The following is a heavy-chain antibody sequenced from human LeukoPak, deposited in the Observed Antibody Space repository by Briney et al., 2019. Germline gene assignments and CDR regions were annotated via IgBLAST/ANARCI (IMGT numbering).Heavy chain of an antibody. CDR2: INPSDDST. V-gene: IGHV1-46*01. CDR3: ARDLGVVVPNDAFDI. D-gene: IGHD2-2*01. J-gene: IGHJ3*02. CDR1: GYTFTSYY. Sequence: ASVKVSCKASGYTFTSYYMHWVRQAPGQGLEWMGIINPSDDSTSYAQKFQGRVTMTRDTSTSTVYMELSSLRSEDTAVYYCARDLGVVVPNDAFDIWGQGTMVTVSS.